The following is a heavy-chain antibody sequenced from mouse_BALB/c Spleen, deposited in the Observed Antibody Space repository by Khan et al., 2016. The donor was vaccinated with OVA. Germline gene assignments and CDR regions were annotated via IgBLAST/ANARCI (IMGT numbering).Heavy chain of an antibody. D-gene: IGHD2-3*01. CDR1: GYTFTSYY. Sequence: VQLQESGAELVKPGASVRLSCKASGYTFTSYYLYWVKQRPGQGLEWIGDINPSNGGTNFNEKFKTQATLTVDKSSSTAYMERSSLTSEDSAVYYCTRSGDGTFGYWGQGTLVTVSA. CDR2: INPSNGGT. V-gene: IGHV1S81*02. J-gene: IGHJ3*01. CDR3: TRSGDGTFGY.